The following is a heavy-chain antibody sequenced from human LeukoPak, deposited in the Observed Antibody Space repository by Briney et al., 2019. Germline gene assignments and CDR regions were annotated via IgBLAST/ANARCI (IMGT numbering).Heavy chain of an antibody. CDR2: ISGSGGST. CDR1: GFTFSSYA. Sequence: PGGSLRLSCVASGFTFSSYAMSWVRQAPGKGLEWVSAISGSGGSTYYADSVKGRFTISRDNSKNTLYLQMNSLRAEDTAVYYCAKSGPAAPLRAPKDYWGQGTLVTVSS. CDR3: AKSGPAAPLRAPKDY. V-gene: IGHV3-23*01. D-gene: IGHD2-2*01. J-gene: IGHJ4*02.